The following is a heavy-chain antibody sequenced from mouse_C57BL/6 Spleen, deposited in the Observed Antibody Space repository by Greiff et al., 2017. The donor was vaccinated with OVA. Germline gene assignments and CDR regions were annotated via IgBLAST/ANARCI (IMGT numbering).Heavy chain of an antibody. D-gene: IGHD1-1*01. Sequence: QVQLQQPGAELVKPGASVKMSCKASGYTFTSYWITWVKQRPGQGLEWIGDIYPGSGSTNYNEKFKSKATLTVDTSSSTAYMQRSSLTSDDSAVYYCARCTTVAPLDYWGQGTTLTVSS. CDR2: IYPGSGST. CDR3: ARCTTVAPLDY. CDR1: GYTFTSYW. J-gene: IGHJ2*01. V-gene: IGHV1-55*01.